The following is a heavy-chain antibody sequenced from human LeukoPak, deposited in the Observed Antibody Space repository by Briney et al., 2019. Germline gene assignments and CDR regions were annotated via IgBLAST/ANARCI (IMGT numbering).Heavy chain of an antibody. Sequence: GESLKISFETSGFRFTTSWIGWVRPMPGKGLEWMGIIYPGDSDARVSPSFRGQVTISADRSINTAYLQWTSLKASDTAMYYCARHGTIADPFDYWGLGTLVTVSS. V-gene: IGHV5-51*01. D-gene: IGHD6-13*01. CDR1: GFRFTTSW. J-gene: IGHJ4*02. CDR2: IYPGDSDA. CDR3: ARHGTIADPFDY.